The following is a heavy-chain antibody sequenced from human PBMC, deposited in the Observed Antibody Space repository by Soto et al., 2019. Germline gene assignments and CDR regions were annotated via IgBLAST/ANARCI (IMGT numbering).Heavy chain of an antibody. CDR3: ARGLHRQSSSWYFYYYYGMDV. V-gene: IGHV1-8*01. CDR1: GYTFTSYD. Sequence: ASVKVSCKASGYTFTSYDINWVRQATGQGLEWMGWMNPNSGNTGYAQKFQGRVTMTRNTSISTAYMELSSLRSEDTAVYYCARGLHRQSSSWYFYYYYGMDVWGQGTTVTVSS. D-gene: IGHD6-13*01. CDR2: MNPNSGNT. J-gene: IGHJ6*02.